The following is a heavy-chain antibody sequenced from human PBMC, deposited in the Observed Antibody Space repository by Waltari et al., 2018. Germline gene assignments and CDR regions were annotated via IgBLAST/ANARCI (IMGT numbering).Heavy chain of an antibody. V-gene: IGHV1-2*06. CDR1: GYTFTGYY. J-gene: IGHJ5*02. D-gene: IGHD3-3*01. Sequence: QVQLVQSGAEVKKPGASVKVSCKASGYTFTGYYMHWVRQAPGQGLEWMGRINPNSGGKNYAQKFKGRGTMNRDTSISTAYMGLSRLRSDDTAVYYCARDTAIFGVVISTGVWFDPWGQGTLVTVSS. CDR2: INPNSGGK. CDR3: ARDTAIFGVVISTGVWFDP.